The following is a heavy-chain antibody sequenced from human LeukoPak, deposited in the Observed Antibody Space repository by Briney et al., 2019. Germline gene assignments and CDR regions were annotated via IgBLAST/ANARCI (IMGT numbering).Heavy chain of an antibody. CDR2: INHSGST. V-gene: IGHV4-34*01. Sequence: SETLSLTCAVYGGSFSGYYWSWIRQPPGKGLEWIGEINHSGSTNYNPSLKSRVTISVDTSKNQFSLKLSSVTAADTAVYYCARGEVAAGAFDIWGQGTMVTVSS. CDR1: GGSFSGYY. J-gene: IGHJ3*02. D-gene: IGHD2-15*01. CDR3: ARGEVAAGAFDI.